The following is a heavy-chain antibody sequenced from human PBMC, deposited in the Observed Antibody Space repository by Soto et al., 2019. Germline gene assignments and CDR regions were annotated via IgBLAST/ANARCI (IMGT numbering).Heavy chain of an antibody. CDR1: GGSFSGYY. CDR3: AREKPYSSSWYHDY. J-gene: IGHJ4*02. D-gene: IGHD6-13*01. CDR2: INHSGST. V-gene: IGHV4-34*01. Sequence: QVQLQQWGAGLLKPSETLSLTCAVYGGSFSGYYWSWIRQPPGKGLEWIGEINHSGSTNYNPSLKSRVTISXXTXQNQFSLKLSSVTAADTAVYYCAREKPYSSSWYHDYWGQGTLVTVSS.